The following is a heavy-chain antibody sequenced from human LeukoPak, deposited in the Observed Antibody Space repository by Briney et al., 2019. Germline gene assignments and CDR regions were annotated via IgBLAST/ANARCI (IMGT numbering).Heavy chain of an antibody. CDR3: AKDPVGYYYDSRTNWFDP. Sequence: GGALRLSCAASGFTFSGYAMSWVRQAPGKGLEWVSAISGSGGSTYYADSVKGRFTISRDNSKNTLYLQMNSLRAEDTAVYYCAKDPVGYYYDSRTNWFDPWGQGTLVTVSS. CDR2: ISGSGGST. D-gene: IGHD3-22*01. J-gene: IGHJ5*02. CDR1: GFTFSGYA. V-gene: IGHV3-23*01.